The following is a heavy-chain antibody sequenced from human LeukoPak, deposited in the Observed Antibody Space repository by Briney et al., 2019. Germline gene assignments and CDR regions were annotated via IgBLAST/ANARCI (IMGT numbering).Heavy chain of an antibody. V-gene: IGHV3-30*04. D-gene: IGHD5-18*01. CDR3: ARDLGLDTAMDIDY. J-gene: IGHJ4*02. CDR1: GFTFRSYA. Sequence: GGSLRLSCAASGFTFRSYAFHWVRQAPGKGLEWVAVISHDGKNNYYADSVWGRFTISRDNSKNTLYLQMNSLRAEDTAVYYCARDLGLDTAMDIDYWGQGTLVTVSS. CDR2: ISHDGKNN.